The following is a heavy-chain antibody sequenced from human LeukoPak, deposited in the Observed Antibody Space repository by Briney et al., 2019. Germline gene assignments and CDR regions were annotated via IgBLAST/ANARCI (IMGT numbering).Heavy chain of an antibody. CDR3: ARGQIPSAY. V-gene: IGHV4-59*01. CDR1: GGSICNFY. CDR2: IYNSGST. Sequence: SETLSLTCSVSGGSICNFYWRWIRHPPGGGLEWIGYIYNSGSTNYNPTLKSRVTISIDTSKNQFSLKLSSVTAADTAIYYCARGQIPSAYWGQGTLVTVSS. J-gene: IGHJ4*02.